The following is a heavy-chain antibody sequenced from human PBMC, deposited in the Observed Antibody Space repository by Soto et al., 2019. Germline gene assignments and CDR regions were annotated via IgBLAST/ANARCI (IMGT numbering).Heavy chain of an antibody. CDR3: VKGDYHFDY. D-gene: IGHD4-17*01. CDR1: GFTFSSYA. Sequence: QVQLVESGGGVVQPGRSLRLSCAASGFTFSSYAMHWVRQAPGKGLEWVAVISYDGSNIYYADSVKGRFTISRDNSKNTLYLQMNSLRAEDTAVYYCVKGDYHFDYWGQGTLVTVSS. J-gene: IGHJ4*02. V-gene: IGHV3-30-3*01. CDR2: ISYDGSNI.